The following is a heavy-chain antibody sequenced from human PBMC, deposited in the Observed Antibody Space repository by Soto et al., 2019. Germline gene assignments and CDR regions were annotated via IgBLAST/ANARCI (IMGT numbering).Heavy chain of an antibody. CDR2: INPDRGAT. CDR1: GYSFTGYY. Sequence: HEHLVQSGAEVKRPGASLKVSCKASGYSFTGYYIHWVRQAPGQGLEWMGWINPDRGATNYAQNFQGRFTLTSVTSIRTASMDLTSLTTDDTAVYYCARGDYGTGGYPFPYFDYWGQGTLVIVSS. V-gene: IGHV1-2*02. CDR3: ARGDYGTGGYPFPYFDY. J-gene: IGHJ4*02. D-gene: IGHD2-8*02.